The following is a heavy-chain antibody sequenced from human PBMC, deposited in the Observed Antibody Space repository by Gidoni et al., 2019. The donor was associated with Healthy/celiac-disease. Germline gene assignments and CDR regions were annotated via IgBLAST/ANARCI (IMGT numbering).Heavy chain of an antibody. CDR2: ISWNSSSI. J-gene: IGHJ4*02. V-gene: IGHV3-9*01. CDR3: AKDREKSSGWYRGFDY. CDR1: GFTFDAYA. D-gene: IGHD6-19*01. Sequence: EVQLVESGGGLVQPGRSLRLSCAASGFTFDAYAMHWVRQAPGKGLEWVSGISWNSSSIGYADSVKGRFTISRDNAKNSLYLQMNSLRAEDTALYYCAKDREKSSGWYRGFDYWGQGTLVTVSS.